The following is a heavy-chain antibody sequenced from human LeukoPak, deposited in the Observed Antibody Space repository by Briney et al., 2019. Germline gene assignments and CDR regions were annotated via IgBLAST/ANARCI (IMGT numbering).Heavy chain of an antibody. V-gene: IGHV1-24*01. CDR3: ATDSPIAAAGTTGWFDP. CDR1: GYTLTELS. D-gene: IGHD6-13*01. Sequence: ASVKVSCKVSGYTLTELSMHWVRQAPGKGLEWMGGFDPEDGETIYAQKFQGRVTMTEDTSTDTAYMELSSLRSEDTAVYYCATDSPIAAAGTTGWFDPWGQGTLVTVSS. CDR2: FDPEDGET. J-gene: IGHJ5*02.